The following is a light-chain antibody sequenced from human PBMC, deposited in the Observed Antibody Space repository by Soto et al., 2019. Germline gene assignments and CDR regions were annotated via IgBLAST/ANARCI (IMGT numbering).Light chain of an antibody. CDR3: QQRRDWPPYT. CDR2: DAS. J-gene: IGKJ2*01. V-gene: IGKV3-11*01. Sequence: EIVLTQSPATLSLSPGERATLSCRASQSVSTYLAWYQQKPGQAPRLLIYDASNRATGIPARFSGSGSGIDFTLTISSIEPEDFAVYYCQQRRDWPPYTFGQGTKLEIK. CDR1: QSVSTY.